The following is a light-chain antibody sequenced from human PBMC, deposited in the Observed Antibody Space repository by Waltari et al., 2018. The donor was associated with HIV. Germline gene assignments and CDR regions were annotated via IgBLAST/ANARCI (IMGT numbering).Light chain of an antibody. V-gene: IGKV3D-15*01. CDR3: QHYYNWPPWT. J-gene: IGKJ1*01. CDR2: GAS. CDR1: QNINNK. Sequence: EIVMTQSPATLSLFPGDRDTLSCRASQNINNKLAWYQQKPGQAPRLLIYGASTRATGIPARFSGSASGTEFTLTISSLESEDFVVYYCQHYYNWPPWTFGQGTKVEI.